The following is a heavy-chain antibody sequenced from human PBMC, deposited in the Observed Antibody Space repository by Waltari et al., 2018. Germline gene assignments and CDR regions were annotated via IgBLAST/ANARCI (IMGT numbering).Heavy chain of an antibody. Sequence: QVQLQQWGAGLLKPSETLSLTCAVYGGSFSGNYWSWIRQPPGKGLEWIGEINHSGSTNYNPSLKSRVTISVDTSKNQFSLKLSSVTAADTAVYYCARERRFGWAFDIWGQGTMVTVSS. V-gene: IGHV4-34*01. J-gene: IGHJ3*02. CDR3: ARERRFGWAFDI. CDR1: GGSFSGNY. CDR2: INHSGST. D-gene: IGHD3-3*01.